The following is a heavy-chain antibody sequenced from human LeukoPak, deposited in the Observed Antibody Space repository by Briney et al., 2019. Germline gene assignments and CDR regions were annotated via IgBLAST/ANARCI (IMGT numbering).Heavy chain of an antibody. D-gene: IGHD6-13*01. CDR2: MKQDGSEK. CDR1: GFTFSSYW. J-gene: IGHJ1*01. Sequence: GGSLRLSCAASGFTFSSYWMSWVRQAPGKGLEWVANMKQDGSEKYYVDSVRGRFTISRDNAENSLYLQMNSLRADDTAVYYCTRLGGISAAAHFQHWGQGTLVTVSS. CDR3: TRLGGISAAAHFQH. V-gene: IGHV3-7*01.